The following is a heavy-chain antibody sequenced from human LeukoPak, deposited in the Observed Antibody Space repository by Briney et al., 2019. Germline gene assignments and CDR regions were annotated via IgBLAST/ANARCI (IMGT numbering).Heavy chain of an antibody. CDR2: IYYSGST. Sequence: SETLSLTCTVSGGSISSYYWSWIRQPPGKRLEWIGYIYYSGSTNYNPSLKSRVTISVDTSKNQFSLKLSSVTAADTAVYYCARGSSSGDDYWGQGTLVTVSS. V-gene: IGHV4-59*01. J-gene: IGHJ4*02. D-gene: IGHD6-19*01. CDR1: GGSISSYY. CDR3: ARGSSSGDDY.